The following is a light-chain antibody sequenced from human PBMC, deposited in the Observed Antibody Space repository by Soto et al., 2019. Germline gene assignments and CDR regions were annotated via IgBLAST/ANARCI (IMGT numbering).Light chain of an antibody. Sequence: AIQMTQSPSSLSASVGDRVTITCRASQGISNDLGWYQQKPGKAPKLLIWAASILKGGVPSRFSGSGSGTDFTLTISSLQPEDFATYYCLQDYSFPWTFGQGTKVEIK. V-gene: IGKV1-6*01. J-gene: IGKJ1*01. CDR3: LQDYSFPWT. CDR1: QGISND. CDR2: AAS.